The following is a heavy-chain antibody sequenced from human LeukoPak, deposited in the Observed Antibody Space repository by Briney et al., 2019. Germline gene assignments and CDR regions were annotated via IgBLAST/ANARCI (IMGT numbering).Heavy chain of an antibody. D-gene: IGHD1-14*01. V-gene: IGHV4-39*07. CDR2: IYYDGST. CDR3: ARETSAFDI. J-gene: IGHJ3*02. CDR1: GGSINSTDCY. Sequence: PSETLSLTCTVSGGSINSTDCYWGWIRQPPGKGLEWIGSIYYDGSTYYYPSLKSRVAMSVDTSKNQFSLKLSSVTAADTAVYYCARETSAFDIWGQGTMVTVSS.